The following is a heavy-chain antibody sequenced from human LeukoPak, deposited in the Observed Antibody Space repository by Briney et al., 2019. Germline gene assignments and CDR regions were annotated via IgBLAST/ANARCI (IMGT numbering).Heavy chain of an antibody. CDR2: IHTSGSN. CDR3: ARLSAAVHLGAFDL. D-gene: IGHD3-3*01. V-gene: IGHV4-4*09. J-gene: IGHJ3*01. CDR1: GVSINPYY. Sequence: SETLSLTCAVSGVSINPYYWAWIRHPPGKGLEWIGYIHTSGSNNQYPSLKSRVTISVDKSKNHFSLRLTSVTAADTAVYYCARLSAAVHLGAFDLWGQGTMVTVSS.